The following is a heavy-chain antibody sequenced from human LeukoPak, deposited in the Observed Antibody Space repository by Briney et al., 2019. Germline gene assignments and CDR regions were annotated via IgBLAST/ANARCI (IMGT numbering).Heavy chain of an antibody. CDR3: ARDYDSSGYYSLSWFDP. CDR1: GGTFSSYA. V-gene: IGHV1-69*04. D-gene: IGHD3-22*01. J-gene: IGHJ5*02. Sequence: ASVKVPCKASGGTFSSYAISWVRQAPGQGLEWMGRIIPILGIANYAQKFQGRVTITADKSTSTAYMELSSLRSEDTAAYYCARDYDSSGYYSLSWFDPWGQGTLVTVSS. CDR2: IIPILGIA.